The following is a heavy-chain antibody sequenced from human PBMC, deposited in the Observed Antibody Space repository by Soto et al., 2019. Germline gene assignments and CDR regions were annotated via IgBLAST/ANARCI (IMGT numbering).Heavy chain of an antibody. CDR3: ARDAVVGPTTRSHLDS. D-gene: IGHD2-15*01. Sequence: ASVKVSCKASGDIFSNYHIHWVRQAPGQGLEWMGIINPSDGSTSYAEKFQGRVTVTTDTSTSTVYMELSNLKSVDTAVYFCARDAVVGPTTRSHLDSWGQGTLVTVS. V-gene: IGHV1-46*01. J-gene: IGHJ4*02. CDR2: INPSDGST. CDR1: GDIFSNYH.